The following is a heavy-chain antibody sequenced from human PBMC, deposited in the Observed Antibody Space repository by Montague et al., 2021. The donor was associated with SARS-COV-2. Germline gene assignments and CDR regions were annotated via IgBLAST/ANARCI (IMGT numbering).Heavy chain of an antibody. CDR2: IYYSGXT. J-gene: IGHJ4*02. CDR3: ARAPATIFGVVKQIDY. Sequence: TLSLTCTVSGGSISSGGYYWSWIRQHAGKGLESIGYIYYSGXTXYXXXXKXRVTISVDTSKNQFSLKLSSVTAADTAVYYCARAPATIFGVVKQIDYWGQGTLVTVSS. CDR1: GGSISSGGYY. D-gene: IGHD3-3*01. V-gene: IGHV4-31*03.